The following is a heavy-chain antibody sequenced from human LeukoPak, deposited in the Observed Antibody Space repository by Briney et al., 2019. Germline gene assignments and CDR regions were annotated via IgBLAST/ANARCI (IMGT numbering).Heavy chain of an antibody. V-gene: IGHV4-39*01. CDR2: IYYSGST. J-gene: IGHJ4*02. Sequence: SETLSLTCTVSGGSISSSSYCWGWIRQPSGKGREWIGSIYYSGSTYYNPSLKSRVTISVDTSKNQFSLKLSSVTAADTAVYYCARRPSTRDYYGSDDYWGQGTLVTVSS. D-gene: IGHD3-10*01. CDR1: GGSISSSSYC. CDR3: ARRPSTRDYYGSDDY.